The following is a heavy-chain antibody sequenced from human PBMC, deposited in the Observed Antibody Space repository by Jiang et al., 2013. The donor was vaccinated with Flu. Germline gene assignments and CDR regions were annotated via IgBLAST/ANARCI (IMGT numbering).Heavy chain of an antibody. J-gene: IGHJ3*02. CDR3: AHRSFPLGAFDI. V-gene: IGHV2-5*02. CDR2: WDDDK. D-gene: IGHD3-16*01. Sequence: WDDDKRYSPSLMTRLTITKDTSKNQVVLTMTNMDPLDTATYYCAHRSFPLGAFDIWGQGTMVTVSS.